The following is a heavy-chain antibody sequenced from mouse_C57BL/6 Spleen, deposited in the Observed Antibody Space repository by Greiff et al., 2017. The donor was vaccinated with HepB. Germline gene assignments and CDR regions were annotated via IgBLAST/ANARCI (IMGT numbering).Heavy chain of an antibody. V-gene: IGHV1-9*01. CDR2: ILPGSGST. Sequence: QVQLQQSGAELMKPGASVKLSCKATGYTFTGYWIEWVKQRPGQGLEWIGEILPGSGSTNYNEKFKGKATLTADTSSNTAYMQLSSLTTEDSAIYYCARPLNDSSGYVSLFGYWGQGTTLTVSS. CDR1: GYTFTGYW. CDR3: ARPLNDSSGYVSLFGY. J-gene: IGHJ2*01. D-gene: IGHD3-2*02.